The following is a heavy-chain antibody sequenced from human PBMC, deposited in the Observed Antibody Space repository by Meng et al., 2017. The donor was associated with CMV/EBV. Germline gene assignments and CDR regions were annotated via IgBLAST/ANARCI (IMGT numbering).Heavy chain of an antibody. Sequence: QVQLVESGGGVVQPGRSLRLSCAASGFTFNYYDMHWVRQAPGKGLEWVAVISYDGSNKYYADSVKGRFTISRDNSKNTLYLQMNSLRAEDTAVYYCARDMAYGDSLVYWGQGTLVTVSS. J-gene: IGHJ4*02. CDR2: ISYDGSNK. D-gene: IGHD4-17*01. V-gene: IGHV3-30*04. CDR1: GFTFNYYD. CDR3: ARDMAYGDSLVY.